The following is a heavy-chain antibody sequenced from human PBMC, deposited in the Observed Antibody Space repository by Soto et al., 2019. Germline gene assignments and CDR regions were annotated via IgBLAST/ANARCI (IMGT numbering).Heavy chain of an antibody. CDR3: AKDYSFGSGYDPEIDDY. Sequence: GGSLRLSCAASGFTFSSYAMSWVRQAPGKGLEWVSAISGSGGSTYYADSVKGRFTISRDNSKNTLYLQMNSLRAEDTAVYYCAKDYSFGSGYDPEIDDYWGQGTLVTVSS. J-gene: IGHJ4*02. CDR2: ISGSGGST. D-gene: IGHD5-12*01. CDR1: GFTFSSYA. V-gene: IGHV3-23*01.